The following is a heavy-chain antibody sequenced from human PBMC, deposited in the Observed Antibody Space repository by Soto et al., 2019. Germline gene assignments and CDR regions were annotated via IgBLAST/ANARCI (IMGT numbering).Heavy chain of an antibody. V-gene: IGHV3-11*06. CDR3: TREHVVTIFRRGQRGSFDS. CDR1: GFSISDHY. Sequence: QVQLVESGGGLVKPGGSLRLTCAASGFSISDHYMSWIRQAPGKGLEWVSYSSNSGTFTKYADSVKGRFSISRDDANKSLYLQMNSLRAEDTAVYYCTREHVVTIFRRGQRGSFDSWSQGTLVSVSS. CDR2: SSNSGTFT. D-gene: IGHD3-9*01. J-gene: IGHJ4*02.